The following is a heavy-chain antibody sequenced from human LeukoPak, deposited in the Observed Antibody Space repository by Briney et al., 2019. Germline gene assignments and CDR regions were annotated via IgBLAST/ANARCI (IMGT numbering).Heavy chain of an antibody. Sequence: SVKVSCKASGFTFTSSAVQWVRQARGQRLEWIGWIVVGSGNTNYAQKFQERVTITRDMSTSTAYMELSSLGSEDTAVYYCAAGGSVGYAFDIWGQGTMVTVSS. CDR1: GFTFTSSA. D-gene: IGHD1-26*01. CDR2: IVVGSGNT. V-gene: IGHV1-58*01. CDR3: AAGGSVGYAFDI. J-gene: IGHJ3*02.